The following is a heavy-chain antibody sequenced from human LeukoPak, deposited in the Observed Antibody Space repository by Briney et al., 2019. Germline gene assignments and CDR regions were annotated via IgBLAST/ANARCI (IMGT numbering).Heavy chain of an antibody. J-gene: IGHJ6*02. V-gene: IGHV3-21*01. CDR2: ISSSSSYI. D-gene: IGHD3-10*01. CDR1: GFTFSSYS. Sequence: GGSLRLSCAASGFTFSSYSMNWVRQAPGKGLEWVSSISSSSSYIYYADSVKGRFTISRDNAKNSLYLQMNSLRAEDTAVYYCAREGGEWYGMDVWGQGTTVTVSS. CDR3: AREGGEWYGMDV.